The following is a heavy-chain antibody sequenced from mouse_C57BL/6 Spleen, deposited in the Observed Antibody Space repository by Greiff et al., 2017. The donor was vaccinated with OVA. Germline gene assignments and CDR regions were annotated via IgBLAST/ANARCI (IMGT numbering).Heavy chain of an antibody. D-gene: IGHD2-3*01. CDR3: AKPEDVGYYGFAY. CDR2: IWGDGGT. J-gene: IGHJ3*01. V-gene: IGHV2-3*01. Sequence: VMLVESGPGLVAPSQSLSITCTVSGFSFTSYGVSWVRQPPGKGLEWLGVIWGDGGTNYHSALISRLSISKENSTSQVFLKLISLQTDDTATYYCAKPEDVGYYGFAYWGQGTLVTVSA. CDR1: GFSFTSYG.